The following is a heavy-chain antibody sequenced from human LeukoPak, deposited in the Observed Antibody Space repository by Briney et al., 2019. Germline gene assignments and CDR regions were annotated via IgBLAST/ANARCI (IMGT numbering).Heavy chain of an antibody. J-gene: IGHJ4*02. D-gene: IGHD3-10*01. CDR1: GFTFSSYE. V-gene: IGHV3-48*03. CDR2: ISSSGSTI. CDR3: ARGNFGELVDY. Sequence: GALRLSCAASGFTFSSYEMNWVRQAPGKGLEWVSYISSSGSTIYYADSVKGRFTISRDNAKNSLYLQMNSLRAEDTAVYYCARGNFGELVDYWGRGTLVTVSS.